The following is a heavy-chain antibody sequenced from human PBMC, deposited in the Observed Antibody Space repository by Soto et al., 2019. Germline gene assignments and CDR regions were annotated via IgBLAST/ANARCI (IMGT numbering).Heavy chain of an antibody. Sequence: QVQLQESGPGLVKPSQTLSLTCTVSGGSISSGGYYWSWIRQHPGKGLEWIGYIYYSGSTFYNPSLKSRVTISVDTSKNQFSLKLSSVTAADTAVYYCARGWELAGGNWFDPWGQGTLVTVSS. CDR2: IYYSGST. V-gene: IGHV4-31*03. CDR1: GGSISSGGYY. CDR3: ARGWELAGGNWFDP. D-gene: IGHD1-26*01. J-gene: IGHJ5*02.